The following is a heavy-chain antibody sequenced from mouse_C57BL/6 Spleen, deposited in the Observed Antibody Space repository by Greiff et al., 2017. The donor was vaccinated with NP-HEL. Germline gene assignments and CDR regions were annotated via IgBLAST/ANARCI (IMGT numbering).Heavy chain of an antibody. CDR2: INPYNGGT. Sequence: VQLQQSGPVLVKPGASVKMSCKASGYTFTDYYMNWVKQSHGKSLEWIGVINPYNGGTSYNQKFKGKATLTVDKSSSTAYMELNRLTSEDSAVYYCARRGAGTRGNAMDYWGQGTSVTVSS. D-gene: IGHD4-1*01. CDR3: ARRGAGTRGNAMDY. CDR1: GYTFTDYY. J-gene: IGHJ4*01. V-gene: IGHV1-19*01.